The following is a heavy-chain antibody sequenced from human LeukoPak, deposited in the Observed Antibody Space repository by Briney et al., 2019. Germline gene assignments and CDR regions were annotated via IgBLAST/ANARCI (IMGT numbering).Heavy chain of an antibody. V-gene: IGHV4-39*01. CDR3: VRRVNTYGGWFDR. J-gene: IGHJ5*02. D-gene: IGHD5-18*01. Sequence: SETLSLTCSVSGDSISSSNFHWGWIRPSPGKGLEWIGTIDYRGRTFYNPSLNNRVTISADTSRNRLSLKLSSVTATDTAIYYCVRRVNTYGGWFDRWGQGALVTVSS. CDR1: GDSISSSNFH. CDR2: IDYRGRT.